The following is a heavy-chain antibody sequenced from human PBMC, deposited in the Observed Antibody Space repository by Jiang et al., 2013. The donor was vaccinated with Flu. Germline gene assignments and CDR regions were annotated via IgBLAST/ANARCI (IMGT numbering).Heavy chain of an antibody. Sequence: YWIAWVRQMPGKGLEWMGIIYPGDSDTRYSPSFQGQVTISADKSISTAYLQWSSLKASDTAMYYCARPNAFSGSYYFDYWGQGTLVTVSS. CDR3: ARPNAFSGSYYFDY. D-gene: IGHD1-26*01. J-gene: IGHJ4*02. CDR2: IYPGDSDT. CDR1: YW. V-gene: IGHV5-51*01.